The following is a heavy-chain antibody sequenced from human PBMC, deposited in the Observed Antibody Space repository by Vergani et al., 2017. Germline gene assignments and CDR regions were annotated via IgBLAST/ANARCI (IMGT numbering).Heavy chain of an antibody. J-gene: IGHJ3*02. V-gene: IGHV4-31*03. D-gene: IGHD3-22*01. Sequence: QLQLQESGPGLVKPSETLSLTCTVSGGSISSSSYYWGWIRQHPGKGLEWIGYIYYSGSTYYNPSLKSRVTISVDTSKNQFSLKLSSVTAADTAVYYCARVPSDYYDSSGKNAFDIWGQGTMVTVSS. CDR1: GGSISSSSYY. CDR2: IYYSGST. CDR3: ARVPSDYYDSSGKNAFDI.